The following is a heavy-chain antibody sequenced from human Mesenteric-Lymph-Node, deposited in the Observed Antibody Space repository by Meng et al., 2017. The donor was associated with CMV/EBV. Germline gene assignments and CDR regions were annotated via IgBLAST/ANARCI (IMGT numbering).Heavy chain of an antibody. CDR3: AKGGFTYGYDY. D-gene: IGHD5-18*01. CDR2: IYSGGST. V-gene: IGHV3-23*03. CDR1: GFTFSSYV. J-gene: IGHJ4*02. Sequence: GESLKISCAASGFTFSSYVMTWVRQAPGKGLEWVAVIYSGGSTHHADSVKGRFTISRDNSKNTLYLQMNSLRVGDTAVYYCAKGGFTYGYDYWGQGSLVTVSS.